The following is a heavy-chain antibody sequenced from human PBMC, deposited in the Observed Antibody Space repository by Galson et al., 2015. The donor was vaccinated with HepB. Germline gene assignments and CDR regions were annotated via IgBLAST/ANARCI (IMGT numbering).Heavy chain of an antibody. Sequence: SLRLSCAASGFTFSSYTMNWVRQAPGKGLEWVSSISSSSSYIYYADSVKGRFTISRDNAKNSLYLQMNSLRAEDTAVYYCAKDPGETTTYYYMAVWVKGTTVTASS. CDR3: AKDPGETTTYYYMAV. J-gene: IGHJ6*03. CDR1: GFTFSSYT. D-gene: IGHD7-27*01. V-gene: IGHV3-21*01. CDR2: ISSSSSYI.